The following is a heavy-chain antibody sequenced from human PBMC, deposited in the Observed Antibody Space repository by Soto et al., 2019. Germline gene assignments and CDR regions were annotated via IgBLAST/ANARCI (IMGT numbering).Heavy chain of an antibody. Sequence: QVQLVESGGGVVQPGRSLRLSCAASGFTFRTYAMHWVRQAPGKALEWVAGMSFDGSNKYYADSVKGRFTSSRDNSKSTLYLQVNTLRAEDTAVYYCARTTMVRGDSTFYYYYPMDFWGQGTTVTVSA. V-gene: IGHV3-30*04. CDR3: ARTTMVRGDSTFYYYYPMDF. CDR1: GFTFRTYA. J-gene: IGHJ6*01. CDR2: MSFDGSNK. D-gene: IGHD3-10*01.